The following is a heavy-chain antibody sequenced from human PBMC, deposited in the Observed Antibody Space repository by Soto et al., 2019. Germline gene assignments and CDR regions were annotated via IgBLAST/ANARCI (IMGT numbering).Heavy chain of an antibody. Sequence: QVQVVQSGADVKKPGASVKVSCKASGYSFTSYAVHWVRQAPGQRLEWMGWINAGNGNTEYSQELQGRVTLTRDTSASTAYMELSSLRSEDTAVYYCARNPRGTGNFDYWGQGTLVTFSS. J-gene: IGHJ4*02. V-gene: IGHV1-3*01. CDR2: INAGNGNT. CDR1: GYSFTSYA. CDR3: ARNPRGTGNFDY. D-gene: IGHD1-1*01.